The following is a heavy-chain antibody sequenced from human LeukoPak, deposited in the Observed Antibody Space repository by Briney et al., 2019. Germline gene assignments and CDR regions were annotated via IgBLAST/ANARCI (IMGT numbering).Heavy chain of an antibody. D-gene: IGHD3-16*02. V-gene: IGHV1-2*02. CDR3: ARSPDYVWGSYRYNWFDP. Sequence: ASVTVSCKASGYTFTGYYMHWVRQAPGQGLEWMGWINPNSGGTNYAQKFQGRVTMTRDTSISTAYMELSRLRSDDTAVYYCARSPDYVWGSYRYNWFDPWGQGTLVTVSS. CDR1: GYTFTGYY. CDR2: INPNSGGT. J-gene: IGHJ5*02.